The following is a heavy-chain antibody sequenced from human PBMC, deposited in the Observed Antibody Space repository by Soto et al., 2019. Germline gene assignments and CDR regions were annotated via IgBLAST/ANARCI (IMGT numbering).Heavy chain of an antibody. CDR1: GFTFSSYW. CDR2: INSDGSST. CDR3: ASRRNSYGTYDY. D-gene: IGHD1-1*01. J-gene: IGHJ4*02. V-gene: IGHV3-74*01. Sequence: PGGSLRLSCAVSGFTFSSYWMHWVRQAPGKGLVWVSRINSDGSSTSYADSVKGRFTISRDNAKNTLYLQMNSLRADDTAVYYCASRRNSYGTYDYWGQGTLVTVSS.